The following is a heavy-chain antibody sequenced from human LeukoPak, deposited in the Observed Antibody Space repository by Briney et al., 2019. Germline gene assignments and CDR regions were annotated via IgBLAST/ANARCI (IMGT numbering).Heavy chain of an antibody. CDR2: IYYSGST. D-gene: IGHD3-3*01. V-gene: IGHV4-39*01. CDR1: GGSISSSSYY. J-gene: IGHJ4*02. CDR3: ARHGRSLDPNGNDY. Sequence: PSETLSLTCTVSGGSISSSSYYWGWIRQPPGKGLEWIGSIYYSGSTYYNPSLKSRVTISVDTSKNQFSLKLSSVTAADTAVYYCARHGRSLDPNGNDYWGQGTLVTVSS.